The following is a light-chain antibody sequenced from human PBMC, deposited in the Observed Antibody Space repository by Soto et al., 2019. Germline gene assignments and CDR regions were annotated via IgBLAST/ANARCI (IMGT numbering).Light chain of an antibody. J-gene: IGLJ2*01. CDR2: RND. CDR1: SSNIGTNY. Sequence: QSVLTQPPSASATPGQRVTISCSGSSSNIGTNYVYWYQHLPGTAPKLLIYRNDQRPSGVPDRFSGSMSGTAASLAIGGLRSEDEADYYCAAWDDSLSGVGFGGGTKLTVL. CDR3: AAWDDSLSGVG. V-gene: IGLV1-47*01.